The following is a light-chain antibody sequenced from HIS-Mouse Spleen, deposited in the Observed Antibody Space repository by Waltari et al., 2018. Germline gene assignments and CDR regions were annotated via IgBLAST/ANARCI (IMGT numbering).Light chain of an antibody. J-gene: IGLJ3*02. Sequence: HPVLTQPPSSSASPGESASLTCPLPRYLNVCSYDIYWSQPKPGSPPRYLLYYYSDSDKGQGSGVPSRFSGTKDASANTGILLISGLQSEDEADYYCMIWPSNAYWVFGGGTKLTVL. V-gene: IGLV5-37*01. CDR1: RYLNVCSYD. CDR3: MIWPSNAYWV. CDR2: YYSDSDK.